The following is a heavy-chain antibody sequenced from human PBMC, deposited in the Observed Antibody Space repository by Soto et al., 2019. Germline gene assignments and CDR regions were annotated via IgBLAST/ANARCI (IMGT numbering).Heavy chain of an antibody. D-gene: IGHD5-12*01. J-gene: IGHJ5*02. Sequence: QVQLVQSGAEVKKPGASVKVSCKASGYTFTGYYMHWVRQAPGQGLEWMGWINPNSGGTNYAQKFQGRVTMTRDTSISTAYMELSRLRSDDTAVYYCARRKVVATTINGFDPWGQGTLVTVSS. V-gene: IGHV1-2*02. CDR3: ARRKVVATTINGFDP. CDR2: INPNSGGT. CDR1: GYTFTGYY.